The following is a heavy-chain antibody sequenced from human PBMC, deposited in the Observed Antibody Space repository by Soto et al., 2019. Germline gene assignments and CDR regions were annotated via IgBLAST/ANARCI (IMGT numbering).Heavy chain of an antibody. D-gene: IGHD6-19*01. J-gene: IGHJ4*02. CDR3: AILVSGFAKGFLDY. Sequence: PSETLSLTCTVSGGSVSSGSYYWSWIRQPPGKGLEWIGYIYYSGSTNYNPSLKSRVTISVDTSKNQFSLKLSSVTAADTAVYYCAILVSGFAKGFLDYWGQGTLVTVSS. CDR1: GGSVSSGSYY. CDR2: IYYSGST. V-gene: IGHV4-61*01.